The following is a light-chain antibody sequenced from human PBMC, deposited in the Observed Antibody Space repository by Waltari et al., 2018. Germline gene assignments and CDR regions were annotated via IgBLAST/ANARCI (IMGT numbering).Light chain of an antibody. Sequence: DIQMTQSPSSLSASVGDSVTITCRASQSISNYLNWYQQKPGKAPELLIYAASSLQGGVPSRFSGSGSGTDFTLTISSLQPEDFATYYCQQSYSTPMYTFGQGTKL. V-gene: IGKV1-39*01. J-gene: IGKJ2*01. CDR3: QQSYSTPMYT. CDR1: QSISNY. CDR2: AAS.